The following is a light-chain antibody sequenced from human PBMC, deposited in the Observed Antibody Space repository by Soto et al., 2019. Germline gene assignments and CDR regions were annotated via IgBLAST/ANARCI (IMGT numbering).Light chain of an antibody. Sequence: EIVMTQSPPSLTVTPGEPASISCRFSQRLLHSNGNTFLAWYLQKPGQSPQLLIYLGSNRASGVPDRVSGSEAGTDFTLKISRVEAEDVGVYYWMQAVQSPYTFGQGTKLEIK. V-gene: IGKV2-28*01. CDR1: QRLLHSNGNTF. J-gene: IGKJ2*01. CDR3: MQAVQSPYT. CDR2: LGS.